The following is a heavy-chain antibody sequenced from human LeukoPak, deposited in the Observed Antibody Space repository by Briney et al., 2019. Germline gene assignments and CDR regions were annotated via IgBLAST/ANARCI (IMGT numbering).Heavy chain of an antibody. J-gene: IGHJ4*02. CDR3: AKDQCTRTSCDGYPGH. Sequence: TGGSLRLSCAASGFTFSSYGMHWVRQAPGKGLEWVAFIHFDGSTKYSGDSVRGRSTVSRDNSKNTLYLQMNSLRPEDTAVYYCAKDQCTRTSCDGYPGHWGQGTLVTVSS. CDR1: GFTFSSYG. D-gene: IGHD2-2*01. V-gene: IGHV3-30*02. CDR2: IHFDGSTK.